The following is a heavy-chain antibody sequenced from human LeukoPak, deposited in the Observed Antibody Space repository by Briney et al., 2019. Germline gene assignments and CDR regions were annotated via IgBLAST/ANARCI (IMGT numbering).Heavy chain of an antibody. V-gene: IGHV1-18*01. J-gene: IGHJ4*02. CDR3: ARDDSMIVVVSFDY. D-gene: IGHD3-22*01. CDR2: ISAYNGNT. Sequence: ASVKVSCKASGYTFTSYGISWVRQAPGQGLEWMGWISAYNGNTNYAQKLQGRVTMTTDTSTSTAYMELRSLRSDDTAVYCCARDDSMIVVVSFDYWGQGTLVTVSS. CDR1: GYTFTSYG.